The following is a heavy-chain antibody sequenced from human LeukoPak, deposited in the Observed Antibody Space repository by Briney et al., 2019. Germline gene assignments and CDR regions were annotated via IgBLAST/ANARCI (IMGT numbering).Heavy chain of an antibody. V-gene: IGHV3-21*01. J-gene: IGHJ6*03. Sequence: PGVSLRLSCAASGFTFSSYSMNWVRQAPGKGLEWVSSISSSSYIYYADSVKGRFTISRDNAKNSLYLQMNSLRAEDTAVYYCAREGTYGDYGIYYYYMDVWGKGTTVTVSS. D-gene: IGHD4-17*01. CDR1: GFTFSSYS. CDR2: ISSSSYI. CDR3: AREGTYGDYGIYYYYMDV.